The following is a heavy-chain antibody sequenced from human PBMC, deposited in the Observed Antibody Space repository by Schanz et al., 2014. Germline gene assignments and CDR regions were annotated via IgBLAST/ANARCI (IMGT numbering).Heavy chain of an antibody. CDR2: IAGSGGGP. J-gene: IGHJ4*02. D-gene: IGHD3-3*01. CDR3: ARGSGTFDS. V-gene: IGHV3-23*04. CDR1: GFTVSAYS. Sequence: EVQVVESGGGLVRPGGSLRLSCSGFTVSAYSANWVRQAPGKGLEWVSVIAGSGGGPNYADSVKGRFTISRDNSDNTLYLQMNNLRGEDTAVYYCARGSGTFDSWGQGTLVTVSS.